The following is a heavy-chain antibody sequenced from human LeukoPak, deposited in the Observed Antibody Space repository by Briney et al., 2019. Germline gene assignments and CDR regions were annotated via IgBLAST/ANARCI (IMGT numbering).Heavy chain of an antibody. D-gene: IGHD5-18*01. CDR3: ASCRAGGCSDGYPTEHYYYYGMDV. Sequence: SVKVSCKASGGTVSSYAISWVRQAPGQELEWMGGIIPIFGTANYAQKLQGRVTVTADETTITAYMELSSLRSEDTAVYYCASCRAGGCSDGYPTEHYYYYGMDVWGKGTTVTVSS. CDR2: IIPIFGTA. V-gene: IGHV1-69*01. J-gene: IGHJ6*04. CDR1: GGTVSSYA.